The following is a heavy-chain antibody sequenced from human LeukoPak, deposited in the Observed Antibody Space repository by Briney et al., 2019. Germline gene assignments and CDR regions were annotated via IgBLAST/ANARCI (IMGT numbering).Heavy chain of an antibody. Sequence: GGSLRLSCAASGFTFSDYYMSWIRQAPGKGLEWVSYISNSGSTIYYADSVKGRFTISRDNAKNSLYLQMNSLRAEDTAVYYCARVIVVVPAATDAFDIWGQGTMVTVSS. CDR2: ISNSGSTI. D-gene: IGHD2-2*01. V-gene: IGHV3-11*04. CDR3: ARVIVVVPAATDAFDI. CDR1: GFTFSDYY. J-gene: IGHJ3*02.